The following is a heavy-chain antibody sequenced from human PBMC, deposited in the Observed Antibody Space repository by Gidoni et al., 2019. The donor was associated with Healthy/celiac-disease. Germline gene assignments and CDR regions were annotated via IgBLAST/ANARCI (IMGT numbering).Heavy chain of an antibody. J-gene: IGHJ4*02. Sequence: QVQLQQWGAGLLKPSETLSLTCAVYGGSFSGYYWSWTRQPPGKGLEWIGEINHSGSTNYNPSLKSRVTISVDTSKNQFSLKLSSVTAADTAVYYCARGGPKGKEPFDYWGQGTLVTVSS. CDR3: ARGGPKGKEPFDY. CDR1: GGSFSGYY. V-gene: IGHV4-34*01. CDR2: INHSGST.